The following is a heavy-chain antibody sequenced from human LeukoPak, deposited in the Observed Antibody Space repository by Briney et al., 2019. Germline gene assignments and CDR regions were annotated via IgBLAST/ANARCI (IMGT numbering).Heavy chain of an antibody. CDR2: INPNSGGT. CDR1: GYTFTGYY. Sequence: ASVKVSCKAPGYTFTGYYMHWVRQAPGQGLEWMGRINPNSGGTNYAQKFQGRVTMTRDTSISTAYMELSRLRSDDTAAYYCARDTHSRFLEWFVWGQGTLVTVSS. J-gene: IGHJ4*02. CDR3: ARDTHSRFLEWFV. V-gene: IGHV1-2*06. D-gene: IGHD3-3*01.